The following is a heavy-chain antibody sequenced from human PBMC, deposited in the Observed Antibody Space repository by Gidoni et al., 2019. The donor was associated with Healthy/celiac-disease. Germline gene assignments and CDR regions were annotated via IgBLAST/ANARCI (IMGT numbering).Heavy chain of an antibody. CDR1: GGSFSSYA. J-gene: IGHJ4*02. D-gene: IGHD6-6*01. CDR2: IIPIFGTA. CDR3: ARSAIEYSSSSGYFDY. V-gene: IGHV1-69*01. Sequence: QVQLVQSGAEVKKPGSSVKVSCKAAGGSFSSYAISWVRQGPGQGLEWMGGIIPIFGTANYAQKFQGRVTITADESTSTAYMELSSLRSEDTAVYYCARSAIEYSSSSGYFDYWGQGTLVTVSS.